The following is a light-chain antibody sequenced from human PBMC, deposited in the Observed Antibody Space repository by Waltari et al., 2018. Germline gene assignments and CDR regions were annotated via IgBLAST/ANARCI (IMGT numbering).Light chain of an antibody. CDR3: QSYDNNNWV. V-gene: IGLV6-57*02. J-gene: IGLJ3*02. CDR1: SGSIASNY. Sequence: NFMLTQSHSVSESPGKTVTISCTGSSGSIASNYVQWYQQRPGSAPTIVIYEDNQRPSGVPDRFSGSLDRSSNSASLTISGLKTEDEADYYCQSYDNNNWVFGGGTKLTVL. CDR2: EDN.